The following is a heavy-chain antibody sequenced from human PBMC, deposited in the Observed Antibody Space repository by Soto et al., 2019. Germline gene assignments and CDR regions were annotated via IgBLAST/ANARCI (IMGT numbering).Heavy chain of an antibody. V-gene: IGHV4-61*01. CDR1: GGSVSSGSHY. Sequence: QVQLQESGPGLVKPSETLSLTCTVSGGSVSSGSHYWNWIRQPPGKGLEWIGEIYYSGSTTYNPSLKSRVFISVDTSKNQFSLMLNSMTAADTAVYYCARRGGYGSFDYWGQGTLVTVSS. CDR3: ARRGGYGSFDY. J-gene: IGHJ4*02. CDR2: IYYSGST. D-gene: IGHD6-25*01.